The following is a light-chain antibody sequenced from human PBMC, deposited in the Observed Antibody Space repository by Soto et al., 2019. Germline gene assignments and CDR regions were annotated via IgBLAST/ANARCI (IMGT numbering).Light chain of an antibody. J-gene: IGKJ4*01. Sequence: EIVMTQSPATLSVSPGERATLSCRASQSVSSNLAWYQQKPGQAPRLLIYGASTRATGIPARFSGSGSGTEFTLTISSLQSEDFAVYYCQQYNNSLALTFGGGTKVEIK. CDR3: QQYNNSLALT. CDR1: QSVSSN. CDR2: GAS. V-gene: IGKV3-15*01.